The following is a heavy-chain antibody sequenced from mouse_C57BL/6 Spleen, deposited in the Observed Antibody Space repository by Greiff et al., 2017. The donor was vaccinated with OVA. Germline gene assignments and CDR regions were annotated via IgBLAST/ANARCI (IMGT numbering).Heavy chain of an antibody. Sequence: VQLLQPGAELVKPGASVKMSCKASGYTFTSYWITWVQQRPGQGLEWIGDIYPGSGSTNYNEKFKSKATLTVDTSSSTAYMQLSSLTSEAAAVYYCARSQTAQATYWGQGTLVTVSA. CDR1: GYTFTSYW. D-gene: IGHD3-2*02. V-gene: IGHV1-55*01. CDR3: ARSQTAQATY. J-gene: IGHJ3*01. CDR2: IYPGSGST.